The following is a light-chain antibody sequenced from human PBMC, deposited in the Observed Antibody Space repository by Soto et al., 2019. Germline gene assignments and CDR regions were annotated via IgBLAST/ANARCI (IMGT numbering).Light chain of an antibody. J-gene: IGLJ1*01. CDR3: SSYTSISTFV. Sequence: QSVLTQPASVSGSPGQSITISCTGTSSDVGGYNYVSWYQQDPGTAPKLLIYEVSNRPSGVSSRFSGPKSGNKDSLTISGLQAEDEADYYCSSYTSISTFVFGTGTKFTVL. V-gene: IGLV2-14*01. CDR2: EVS. CDR1: SSDVGGYNY.